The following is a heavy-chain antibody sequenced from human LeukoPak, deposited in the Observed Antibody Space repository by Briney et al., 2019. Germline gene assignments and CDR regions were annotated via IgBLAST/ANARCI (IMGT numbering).Heavy chain of an antibody. CDR2: IYHSGST. D-gene: IGHD5-18*01. V-gene: IGHV4-38-2*02. CDR3: ARVGGMVTIRDY. J-gene: IGHJ4*02. Sequence: SETLSLTCTVSGYSISSGYYWGWIRQPPGKGLEWIGSIYHSGSTYYNPSLKSRVTISVDTSKNQFSLKLSSVTAADTAVYYCARVGGMVTIRDYWGQGTLVTVSS. CDR1: GYSISSGYY.